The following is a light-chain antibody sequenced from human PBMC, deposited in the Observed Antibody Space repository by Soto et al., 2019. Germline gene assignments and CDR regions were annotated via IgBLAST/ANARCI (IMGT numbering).Light chain of an antibody. CDR3: QQYGNSPRT. V-gene: IGKV3-20*01. J-gene: IGKJ1*01. Sequence: EIMMTHSPATLSVTPGERATLSDRASQSVSRNLAWYQQKPGQVPKLLIYRASRRATGIPDRFSGSGSGTDFTLTISRLEPEDFAVYFCQQYGNSPRTFGQGTKVDIK. CDR2: RAS. CDR1: QSVSRN.